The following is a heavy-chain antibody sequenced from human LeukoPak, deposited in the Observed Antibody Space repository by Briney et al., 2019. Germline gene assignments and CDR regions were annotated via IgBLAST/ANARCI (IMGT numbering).Heavy chain of an antibody. D-gene: IGHD6-19*01. CDR3: AKETDSRGWYPYFDY. CDR2: ISGSGGST. V-gene: IGHV3-23*01. J-gene: IGHJ4*02. CDR1: GFTFSSYA. Sequence: GGSLRLSCVASGFTFSSYAMSWVRQAPGKGLEWVSGISGSGGSTYYADSVKGRFTISRDNSKNTLFLQMNSLRAEDTAVYYCAKETDSRGWYPYFDYWGQGTLVTVSS.